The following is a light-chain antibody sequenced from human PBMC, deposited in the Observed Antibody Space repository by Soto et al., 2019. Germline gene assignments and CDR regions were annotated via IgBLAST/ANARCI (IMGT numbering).Light chain of an antibody. J-gene: IGLJ7*01. CDR3: CSYVGSDSSFV. CDR1: SNDVGGYNF. V-gene: IGLV2-11*01. Sequence: QSVLTQPRSLSGSPGQSVTISCTGTSNDVGGYNFVSWYQQHPGKVPKLIIYDVSLRPSGVPDRFSASKSGITASLTISGLQAEDEADYYCCSYVGSDSSFVFGSGTQLTVL. CDR2: DVS.